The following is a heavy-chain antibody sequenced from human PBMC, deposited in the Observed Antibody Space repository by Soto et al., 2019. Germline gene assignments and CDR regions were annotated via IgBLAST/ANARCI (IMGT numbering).Heavy chain of an antibody. V-gene: IGHV4-59*01. Sequence: SETLSLTCTVSGGSISSYYWSWIRQPPGKGLEWIGYIYYSGSTNYNPSLKSRVTISVDTSKNQFSLKLSSVTAADTAVYYCARGNDYGDYEFGYWGQGTLVTVSS. CDR2: IYYSGST. CDR3: ARGNDYGDYEFGY. D-gene: IGHD4-17*01. CDR1: GGSISSYY. J-gene: IGHJ4*02.